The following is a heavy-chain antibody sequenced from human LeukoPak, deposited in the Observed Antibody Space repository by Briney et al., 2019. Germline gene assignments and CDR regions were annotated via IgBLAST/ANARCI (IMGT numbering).Heavy chain of an antibody. Sequence: PGGSLRLSCAASGFTFSDYYMSWIRQAPGKGLEWVSYISSSCSTIYYADSVKGRFTISRDNAKNSLYLQMNSLRAEDTAVYYCARDRGRIAVAGTYYGMDVWGQGTTVTVSS. J-gene: IGHJ6*02. CDR3: ARDRGRIAVAGTYYGMDV. CDR2: ISSSCSTI. CDR1: GFTFSDYY. V-gene: IGHV3-11*01. D-gene: IGHD6-19*01.